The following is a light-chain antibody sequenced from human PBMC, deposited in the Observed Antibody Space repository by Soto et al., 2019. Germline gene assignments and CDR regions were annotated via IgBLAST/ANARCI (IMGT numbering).Light chain of an antibody. CDR2: AAS. V-gene: IGKV3-20*01. CDR1: QNLGSGY. CDR3: QQYDTSPRT. J-gene: IGKJ1*01. Sequence: EIVLTQSPGTLSLSPGERAALSCRASQNLGSGYLAWYQQKPGLAPRILIYAASSRATGIPDRFSGSGSGTDFSLTISRLEPEDFAVYYCQQYDTSPRTFGQGTKVDIK.